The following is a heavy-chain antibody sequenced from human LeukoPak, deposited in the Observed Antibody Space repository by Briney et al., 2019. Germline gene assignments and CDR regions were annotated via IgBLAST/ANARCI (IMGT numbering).Heavy chain of an antibody. CDR3: ARGRLVRAAAATRHWLYNWFDP. CDR2: INHSGST. J-gene: IGHJ5*02. V-gene: IGHV4-34*01. Sequence: SETLSLTCAVYGGSFSGYYWSWIRQPPGKGLEWIGEINHSGSTNYNPSLKSRVTISVDTSKNQFSLKLSSVTAADTAVYYCARGRLVRAAAATRHWLYNWFDPWGQGTLVTVSS. D-gene: IGHD6-13*01. CDR1: GGSFSGYY.